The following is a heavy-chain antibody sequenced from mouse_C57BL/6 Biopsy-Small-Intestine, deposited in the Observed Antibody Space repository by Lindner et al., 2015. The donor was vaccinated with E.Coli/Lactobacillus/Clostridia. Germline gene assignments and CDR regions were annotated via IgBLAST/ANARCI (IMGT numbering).Heavy chain of an antibody. V-gene: IGHV5-17*01. CDR3: ARGFFDY. CDR2: ISSGSSTI. J-gene: IGHJ2*01. Sequence: VQLQESGGGLVKPGGSLKLSCAASGFTFSDYGMHWVRQAPEKGQEWVAYISSGSSTIYYADTVKGRFTISRDNAKNTLFLQVTSLRSEDTAMYYCARGFFDYWGQGTTLTVSS. CDR1: GFTFSDYG.